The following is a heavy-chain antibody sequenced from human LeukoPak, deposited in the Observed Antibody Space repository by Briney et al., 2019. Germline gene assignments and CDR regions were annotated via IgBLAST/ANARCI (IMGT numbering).Heavy chain of an antibody. CDR1: GFTFSTYW. CDR2: IKQDGTDK. D-gene: IGHD3-22*01. V-gene: IGHV3-7*01. CDR3: AREKLDTRGYVDY. J-gene: IGHJ4*02. Sequence: GGALRLSCAGSGFTFSTYWMSWVRQAPGKGLDWVANIKQDGTDKYYVDSVKGRFTISRDNAKNLLYLQMNSLRAEDTAVYYCAREKLDTRGYVDYWGQGTLVTVSS.